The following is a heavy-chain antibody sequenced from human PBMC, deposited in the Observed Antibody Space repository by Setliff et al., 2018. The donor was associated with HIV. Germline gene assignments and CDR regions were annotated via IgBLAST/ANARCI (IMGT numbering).Heavy chain of an antibody. CDR3: ARERENIRYFDWLVHLDAIDIWGQGELLAAVHY. Sequence: ASVKVSCKASGYTFTSYGISWVRQAPGQGLEWMGWIGAYNGNTNYAEQVQGRVTMTRDTSTSTAYMELRSLRSDDTAVYYCARERENIRYFDWLVHLDAIDIWGQGELLAAVHYWGQGTLVTVSS. CDR2: IGAYNGNT. CDR1: GYTFTSYG. V-gene: IGHV1-18*01. J-gene: IGHJ4*02. D-gene: IGHD3-9*01.